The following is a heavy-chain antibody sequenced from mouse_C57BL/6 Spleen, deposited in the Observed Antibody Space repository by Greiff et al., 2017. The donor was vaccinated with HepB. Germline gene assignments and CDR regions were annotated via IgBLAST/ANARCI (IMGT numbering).Heavy chain of an antibody. D-gene: IGHD4-1*01. Sequence: VMLVESGPGLVQPSQSLSITCPVSGFSLTSYGVHWVRQSPGKGLEWLGVIWSGGSTDYNAAFISRLSISKDNSKSQVFFKMNSLQADDTAIYYCASPSNWDGAWFAYWGQGTLVTVSA. CDR1: GFSLTSYG. CDR3: ASPSNWDGAWFAY. J-gene: IGHJ3*01. CDR2: IWSGGST. V-gene: IGHV2-2*01.